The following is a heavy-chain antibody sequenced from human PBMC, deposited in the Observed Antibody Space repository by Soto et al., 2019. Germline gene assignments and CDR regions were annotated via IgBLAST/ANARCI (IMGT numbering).Heavy chain of an antibody. CDR1: GFTFSSYA. CDR3: AKDGLTQTNSDYIWGSYRPYYYYYMDV. V-gene: IGHV3-23*01. D-gene: IGHD3-16*02. Sequence: EVQLLESGGGLVQPGGSLRLSCAASGFTFSSYAMSWVRQAPGKGLEWVSAISGSGGSTYYADSVKGRFTISRDNSKNTLYLQMNSLRAEDTVVYYCAKDGLTQTNSDYIWGSYRPYYYYYMDVWGKGTTVTVSS. CDR2: ISGSGGST. J-gene: IGHJ6*03.